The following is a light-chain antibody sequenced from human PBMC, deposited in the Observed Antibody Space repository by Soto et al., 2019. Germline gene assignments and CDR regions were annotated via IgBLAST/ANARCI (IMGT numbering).Light chain of an antibody. Sequence: EIVLTQSPGTLSLSPVEIASLFCIASQSVISSYLAWYPPKPGQAPRLLIYGASSRATGIPDRFSGSGSGTDFTLTISRLEPEDFAVYYCQQYGSSPRKCGQGTKGDIK. CDR2: GAS. V-gene: IGKV3-20*01. CDR3: QQYGSSPRK. CDR1: QSVISSY. J-gene: IGKJ1*01.